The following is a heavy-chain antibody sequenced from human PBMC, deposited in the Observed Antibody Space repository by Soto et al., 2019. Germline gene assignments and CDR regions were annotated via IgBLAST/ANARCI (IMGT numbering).Heavy chain of an antibody. CDR3: ARDRGAGYGMDV. D-gene: IGHD3-10*01. Sequence: QVQLVQSGAEVKKPGASVKVSCKASGYTFTNHFMHWVRQAPGQGLDWMGVIYPSGGSTSYAQKFQGRVTMTRDTSTSTFYRELSSLRSEDTAVYYCARDRGAGYGMDVWGQGTAVTVSS. CDR2: IYPSGGST. J-gene: IGHJ6*02. V-gene: IGHV1-46*01. CDR1: GYTFTNHF.